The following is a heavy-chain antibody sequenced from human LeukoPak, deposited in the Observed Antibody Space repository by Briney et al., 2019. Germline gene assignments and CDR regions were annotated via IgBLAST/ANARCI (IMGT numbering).Heavy chain of an antibody. D-gene: IGHD3-22*01. J-gene: IGHJ4*02. Sequence: PGGSLRLSCAASGFTFSSYAMSWVRQAPGKGLEWVSAISGSGGSTYYADSVKGRFTISRDNSKDTLYLQMNSLRAEDTAVYYCAKGNTMIVVVSDYWGQGTLVTVSS. CDR1: GFTFSSYA. CDR2: ISGSGGST. V-gene: IGHV3-23*01. CDR3: AKGNTMIVVVSDY.